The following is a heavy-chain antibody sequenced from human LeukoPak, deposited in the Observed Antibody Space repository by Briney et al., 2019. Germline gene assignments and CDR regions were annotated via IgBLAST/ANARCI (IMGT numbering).Heavy chain of an antibody. D-gene: IGHD4/OR15-4a*01. V-gene: IGHV3-53*01. Sequence: PGGSLRLSCAASGFTFDDYGMNWVRQAPGKGLEWVSFIYSGGSTHYSDSVKGRFTISRDNSKNTLYLQMNSLRAEDTAVYYCARRAGAYSHPYDYWGQGTLVTVSS. CDR2: IYSGGST. CDR1: GFTFDDYG. CDR3: ARRAGAYSHPYDY. J-gene: IGHJ4*02.